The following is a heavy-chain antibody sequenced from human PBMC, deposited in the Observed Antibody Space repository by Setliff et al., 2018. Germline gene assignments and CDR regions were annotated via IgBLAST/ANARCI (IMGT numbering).Heavy chain of an antibody. J-gene: IGHJ5*02. D-gene: IGHD5-12*01. V-gene: IGHV5-51*01. CDR1: GYSFTDYW. CDR2: IYTSNSNI. Sequence: PGESLKISCKASGYSFTDYWIAWVRQMPGKGLEWMGIIYTSNSNIKYSTSFQGQDTISADKSITTAYLQWSRLKVSDSGIYYCARGRRDGYKAGFDPWGQGALVTVSS. CDR3: ARGRRDGYKAGFDP.